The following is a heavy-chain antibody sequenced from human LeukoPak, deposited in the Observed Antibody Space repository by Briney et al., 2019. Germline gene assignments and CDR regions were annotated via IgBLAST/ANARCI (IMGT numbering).Heavy chain of an antibody. J-gene: IGHJ4*02. V-gene: IGHV3-21*01. D-gene: IGHD3-10*01. CDR1: DFIFIDYS. Sequence: GGSLRLSCAASDFIFIDYSINWVRQAPGKGLEWVSCISGSSSSIYYADSVKGRFTISRDNAKNSLYLQMNSLRVEDTAVYYCARERFHGSGAPKFDYWGQGVLVTVSS. CDR2: ISGSSSSI. CDR3: ARERFHGSGAPKFDY.